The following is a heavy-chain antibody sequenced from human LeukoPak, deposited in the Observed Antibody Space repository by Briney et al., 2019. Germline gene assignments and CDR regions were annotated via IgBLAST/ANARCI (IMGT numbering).Heavy chain of an antibody. J-gene: IGHJ6*02. V-gene: IGHV4-59*11. CDR1: GGSINGHY. CDR3: ARFGVDYDMDV. D-gene: IGHD3-16*01. CDR2: IHYSGRA. Sequence: SETLSLTCTVSGGSINGHYWTWIRQPPGKGLEWIGQIHYSGRADYNPSLERRVTISVETSKNQISLNLNSVTGADTAVYYCARFGVDYDMDVWGQGTTVAVSS.